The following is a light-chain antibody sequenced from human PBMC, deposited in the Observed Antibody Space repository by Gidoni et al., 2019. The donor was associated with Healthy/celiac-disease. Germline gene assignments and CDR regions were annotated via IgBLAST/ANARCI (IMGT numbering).Light chain of an antibody. CDR1: QSVSSY. CDR2: DAS. J-gene: IGKJ3*01. V-gene: IGKV3-11*01. Sequence: IVLTQSPATLSLSPGERATLSCRASQSVSSYLAWYQQKPGQAPRLLIYDASNRAPGIPARFSGSGSGTDFTLTISSLEPEDFAVYYCQQRSNWPLFTFGPGTKVDIK. CDR3: QQRSNWPLFT.